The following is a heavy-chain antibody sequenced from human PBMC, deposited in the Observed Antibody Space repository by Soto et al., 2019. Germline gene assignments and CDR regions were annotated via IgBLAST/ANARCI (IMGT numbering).Heavy chain of an antibody. J-gene: IGHJ6*02. CDR3: ARGLPQDIVVVPAALSMDV. CDR1: GGTFSSYA. V-gene: IGHV1-69*06. Sequence: KVSCKASGGTFSSYAISWVRQAPGQGLEWMGGIIPIFGTANYAQKFQGRVTITADKSTSTAYMELSSLRSEDTAVYYCARGLPQDIVVVPAALSMDVWGQGTTVTVSS. D-gene: IGHD2-2*01. CDR2: IIPIFGTA.